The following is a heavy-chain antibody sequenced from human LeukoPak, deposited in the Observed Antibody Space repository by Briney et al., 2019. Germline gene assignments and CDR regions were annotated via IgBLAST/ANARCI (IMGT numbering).Heavy chain of an antibody. CDR2: IYYSGST. CDR1: GGSISSYY. D-gene: IGHD2-21*01. J-gene: IGHJ6*02. CDR3: ARVGGWRLSRNYYYYGMDV. Sequence: SETLSLTCTVSGGSISSYYWSWIRQPPGKGLEWIGYIYYSGSTNYNPSLKSRVTISVDTSKNQFSLKLSSVTAADTAVYYCARVGGWRLSRNYYYYGMDVWGQGTTVTVSS. V-gene: IGHV4-59*01.